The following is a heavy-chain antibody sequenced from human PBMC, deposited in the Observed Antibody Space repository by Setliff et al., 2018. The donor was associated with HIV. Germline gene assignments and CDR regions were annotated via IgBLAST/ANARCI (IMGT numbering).Heavy chain of an antibody. J-gene: IGHJ5*02. CDR1: RGTFSSYG. CDR2: INPNGGST. Sequence: ASVKVSCKASRGTFSSYGFNWVRQAPGQGLEWMGIINPNGGSTNYAQKFEGRVAMTADTSTNNVHMYLSSLRSEDTAIYYCARGGPGSSFGYDWFDPWGQGTPVTVSS. CDR3: ARGGPGSSFGYDWFDP. D-gene: IGHD5-18*01. V-gene: IGHV1-46*01.